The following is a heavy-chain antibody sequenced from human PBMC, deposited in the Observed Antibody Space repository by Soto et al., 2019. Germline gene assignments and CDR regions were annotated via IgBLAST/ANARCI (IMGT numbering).Heavy chain of an antibody. CDR1: GFTFSSYG. CDR2: IWYDGSNK. Sequence: QVQLVESGGGVVQPGRSLRLSCATPGFTFSSYGMHWVRQAPGKGLEWVAVIWYDGSNKYYADSVKGRFTISRDNSKNTLYLQMKSLRVEDTAVYYCARDRRTWGQGTLVTVSS. V-gene: IGHV3-33*01. CDR3: ARDRRT. J-gene: IGHJ5*02.